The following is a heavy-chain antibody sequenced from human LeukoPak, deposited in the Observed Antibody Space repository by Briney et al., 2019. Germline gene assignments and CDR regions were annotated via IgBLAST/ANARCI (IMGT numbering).Heavy chain of an antibody. J-gene: IGHJ4*02. CDR1: GYTFASYY. CDR2: INPSGGST. V-gene: IGHV1-46*01. Sequence: GASVKVSCTASGYTFASYYMHWVRQASGQGLEWMGIINPSGGSTSYAQKFQGRVTMTRDTSTSTVYMELSSLRSEDTAVYYCATSALYYYDSSGYPIDYWGQGTLVTISS. D-gene: IGHD3-22*01. CDR3: ATSALYYYDSSGYPIDY.